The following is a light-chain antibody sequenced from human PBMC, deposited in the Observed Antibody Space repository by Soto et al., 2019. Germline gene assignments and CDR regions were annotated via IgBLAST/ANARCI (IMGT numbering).Light chain of an antibody. CDR3: QQRSEWPIT. Sequence: IVLPQPPATLSVSPGERATLCCRASQSVSSNLAWYQQKPGQAPRLFIYDASNRATGIPARFSGSGSGTDFTLTISSLEPEDFAVYYCQQRSEWPITFGQGTRLEIK. CDR1: QSVSSN. V-gene: IGKV3-11*01. J-gene: IGKJ5*01. CDR2: DAS.